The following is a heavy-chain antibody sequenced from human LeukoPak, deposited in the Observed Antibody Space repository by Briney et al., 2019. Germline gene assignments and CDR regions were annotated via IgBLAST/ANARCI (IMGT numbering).Heavy chain of an antibody. V-gene: IGHV4-59*01. Sequence: SETLSLTCTVSGGSISSYYWSWIRQPPGKGLEWIGYIYYSGSTNYNPSLKSRVTISVDTSKNQFSLKLSSVTAADTAVYYCARAPTTTYYDILTGYFPDAFDIWGQGTMVTVSS. J-gene: IGHJ3*02. CDR2: IYYSGST. D-gene: IGHD3-9*01. CDR1: GGSISSYY. CDR3: ARAPTTTYYDILTGYFPDAFDI.